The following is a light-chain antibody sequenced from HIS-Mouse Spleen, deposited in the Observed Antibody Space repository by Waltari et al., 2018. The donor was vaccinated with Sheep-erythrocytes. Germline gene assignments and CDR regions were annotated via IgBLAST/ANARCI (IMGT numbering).Light chain of an antibody. CDR1: SNDVGGYYY. V-gene: IGLV2-8*01. Sequence: SALTQSPSSASSPEPAATISSTGTSNDVGGYYYVSWYQQHPGKAPKLMFYDVSKRPSGVPDRFSGSKSGNTASLTVSGLQAEDEADYYCSSYAGSNNQVFGAGTKLTVL. CDR3: SSYAGSNNQV. J-gene: IGLJ3*02. CDR2: DVS.